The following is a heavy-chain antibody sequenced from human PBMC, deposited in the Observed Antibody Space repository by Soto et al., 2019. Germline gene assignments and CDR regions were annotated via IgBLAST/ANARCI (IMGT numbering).Heavy chain of an antibody. CDR2: IIPILGIA. J-gene: IGHJ4*02. CDR1: GGTFSSYT. D-gene: IGHD2-2*01. CDR3: ARLCSSTSCYDY. Sequence: ASVKVSCKASGGTFSSYTISWVRQAPGQGLEWMGRIIPILGIANYAQKFQGRVTITADKSTSTAYMELSSLRSEDTAVYYCARLCSSTSCYDYWGQGTLVTVSS. V-gene: IGHV1-69*02.